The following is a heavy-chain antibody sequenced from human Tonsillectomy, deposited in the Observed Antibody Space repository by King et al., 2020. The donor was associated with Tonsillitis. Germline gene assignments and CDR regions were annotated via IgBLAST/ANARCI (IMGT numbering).Heavy chain of an antibody. J-gene: IGHJ4*02. CDR1: GFTFSSYG. CDR3: AKARQWLGHFDY. CDR2: ISSDGSKK. Sequence: QLVQSGGGVVQPGRSLRLSCAASGFTFSSYGIHWVRQAPGKGREWVAVISSDGSKKYYADSVGGRFTISRDNSKNTLYLQMNSLRADDTAVYYWAKARQWLGHFDYWGQGTLVTVSS. V-gene: IGHV3-30*18. D-gene: IGHD6-19*01.